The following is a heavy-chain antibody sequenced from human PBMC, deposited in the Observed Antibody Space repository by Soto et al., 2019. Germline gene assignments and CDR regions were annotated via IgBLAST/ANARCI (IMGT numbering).Heavy chain of an antibody. Sequence: QVQLVQSGAEVKKPGSSVKVSCKASGGTFSSYAISWVRQAPGQGLEWMGGIIPIFGTANYAQKFQGRVTITADKSTSTAYMELSRLRSEDTAVYYCARRAAYESYSANYYYGMDVWGQGTTVTVSS. CDR3: ARRAAYESYSANYYYGMDV. CDR2: IIPIFGTA. V-gene: IGHV1-69*06. CDR1: GGTFSSYA. D-gene: IGHD2-15*01. J-gene: IGHJ6*02.